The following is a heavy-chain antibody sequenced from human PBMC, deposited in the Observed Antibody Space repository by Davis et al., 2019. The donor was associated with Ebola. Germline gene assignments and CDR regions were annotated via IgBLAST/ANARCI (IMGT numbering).Heavy chain of an antibody. CDR3: AKAGATYVASYYYYGMDV. CDR1: GFTFSGSA. J-gene: IGHJ6*02. V-gene: IGHV3-73*01. Sequence: PGGSLRLSCAASGFTFSGSAMHWVRQASGKGLEWVGRIRSKANSYATAYAASVKGRFTISRDDSKNTAYLQMNSLRAEDTAVYYCAKAGATYVASYYYYGMDVWGQGTTVTVSS. D-gene: IGHD1-26*01. CDR2: IRSKANSYAT.